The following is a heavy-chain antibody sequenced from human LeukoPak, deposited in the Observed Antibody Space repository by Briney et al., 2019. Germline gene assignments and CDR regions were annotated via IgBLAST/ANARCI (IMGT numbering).Heavy chain of an antibody. D-gene: IGHD6-6*01. J-gene: IGHJ4*02. CDR3: ARDQDRSSPGDY. Sequence: ASVKVSCKASGYTFTGYYMHWVRQAPGQGLEWMGWINLNSGGTNYAHKFQGRFTMTRDTSISTAYMELSRLRSDDTAVYYCARDQDRSSPGDYCGQGTLVTVSS. CDR2: INLNSGGT. V-gene: IGHV1-2*02. CDR1: GYTFTGYY.